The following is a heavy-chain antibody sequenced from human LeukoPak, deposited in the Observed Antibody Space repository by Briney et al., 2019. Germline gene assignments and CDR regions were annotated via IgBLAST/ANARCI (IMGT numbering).Heavy chain of an antibody. CDR3: EVIWFGELSLNY. V-gene: IGHV3-15*01. CDR1: GFTFSNAW. CDR2: IKSKTDGGTT. D-gene: IGHD3-10*01. Sequence: GGSLRLSCAASGFTFSNAWMNWVRQAAGKGLEWIGRIKSKTDGGTTDYVAPVKGRFTISRDDSKNTLYLQMNSLKSEDTAVYYCEVIWFGELSLNYWGQGTLVTVSS. J-gene: IGHJ4*02.